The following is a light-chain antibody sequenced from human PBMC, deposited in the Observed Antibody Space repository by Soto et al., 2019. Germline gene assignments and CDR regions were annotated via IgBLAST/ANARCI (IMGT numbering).Light chain of an antibody. V-gene: IGKV3-11*01. CDR3: QKGRT. J-gene: IGKJ2*01. CDR1: QSVSSY. Sequence: EIVLTQSPATLSLSPGERATLSCRASQSVSSYLAWYQQKPGQAPRLLIYDASNRATGIPASFSGSGSGTEFTRTISSLRPKNFAVYYRQKGRTFGQGTKQEIK. CDR2: DAS.